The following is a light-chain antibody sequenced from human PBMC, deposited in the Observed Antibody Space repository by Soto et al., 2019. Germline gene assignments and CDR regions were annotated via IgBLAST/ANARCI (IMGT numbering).Light chain of an antibody. CDR1: RGISNY. CDR3: QQYNSAPVW. V-gene: IGKV1-27*01. CDR2: AAS. J-gene: IGKJ1*01. Sequence: DIQMTQSPSSLSASVGDRVTITCRASRGISNYLAWYQQKPGKVPKLLIYAASTLQSGVPSRFSGSGSGTDFTLTISSLQPEDVATYYCQQYNSAPVWFGQGTKVEIK.